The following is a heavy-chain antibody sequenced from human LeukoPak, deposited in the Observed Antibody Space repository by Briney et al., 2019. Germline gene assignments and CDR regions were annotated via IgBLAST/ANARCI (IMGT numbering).Heavy chain of an antibody. V-gene: IGHV3-33*01. CDR2: IWSDGSKK. D-gene: IGHD2-15*01. CDR1: GFTFSSYG. Sequence: GGSLRLSCAASGFTFSSYGMHWVRQAPGKGLEWVAVIWSDGSKKYYADSVKGRFTISRDNSKNTLYLQMNSLRAEDTAVYYCATDSGGGPFDYWGQGTLVTVSS. CDR3: ATDSGGGPFDY. J-gene: IGHJ4*02.